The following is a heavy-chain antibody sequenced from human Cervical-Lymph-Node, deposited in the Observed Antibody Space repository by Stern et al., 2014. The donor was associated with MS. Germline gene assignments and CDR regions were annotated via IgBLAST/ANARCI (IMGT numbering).Heavy chain of an antibody. CDR3: VRDREYCRSTSCYVNGMDV. CDR2: INPNAGGT. V-gene: IGHV1-46*01. D-gene: IGHD2-2*01. CDR1: GYTFTTYQ. J-gene: IGHJ6*02. Sequence: VQLLESGAEVKKPGASVKVSCKASGYTFTTYQIHWVRQAPGQGLDWMGIINPNAGGTAYAQKFKGRVTMARDTSTSTVHMELSALTSEDAGVYYCVRDREYCRSTSCYVNGMDVWGQGTTVTVSS.